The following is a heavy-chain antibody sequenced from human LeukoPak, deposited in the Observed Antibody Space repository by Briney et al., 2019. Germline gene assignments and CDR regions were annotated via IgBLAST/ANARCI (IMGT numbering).Heavy chain of an antibody. D-gene: IGHD3-9*01. J-gene: IGHJ4*02. CDR1: GFTFSSYA. CDR2: IPYDGSNK. Sequence: PGRSLRLSCAASGFTFSSYAMHWVRQAPGKGLEWVAVIPYDGSNKYYADSVKGRFTISRDNSKNTLYLQMNSLRAEDTAVYYCARDTDMSFDYWGQGTLVTVSS. V-gene: IGHV3-30-3*01. CDR3: ARDTDMSFDY.